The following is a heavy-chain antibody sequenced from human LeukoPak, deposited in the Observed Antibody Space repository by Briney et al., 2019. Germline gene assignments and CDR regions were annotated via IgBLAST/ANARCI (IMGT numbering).Heavy chain of an antibody. CDR3: AKGRYSYGFDAFDI. CDR1: GFTFDDYA. V-gene: IGHV3-9*03. Sequence: SLRLSCAASGFTFDDYAMHRVRQAPGKGLEWVSGISWNSGSIGYADSVKGRFTISRDNSKNSLYLQMNSLRAEDMALYYCAKGRYSYGFDAFDIWGQGTMVTVSS. J-gene: IGHJ3*02. D-gene: IGHD5-18*01. CDR2: ISWNSGSI.